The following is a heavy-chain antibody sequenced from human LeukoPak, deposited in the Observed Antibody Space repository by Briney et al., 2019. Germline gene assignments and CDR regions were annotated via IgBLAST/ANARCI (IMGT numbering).Heavy chain of an antibody. Sequence: PGGSLRLSCAASGFTFSSYAMSWVRQAPGKGLEWVSAISGSGGRTYYADSVKGRFTFSRDNTKNTLSLQMNSLRLEDTAAYYCAKGDREGAAGGTGFDYWGQGTLVTVSS. D-gene: IGHD6-13*01. J-gene: IGHJ4*02. V-gene: IGHV3-23*01. CDR3: AKGDREGAAGGTGFDY. CDR1: GFTFSSYA. CDR2: ISGSGGRT.